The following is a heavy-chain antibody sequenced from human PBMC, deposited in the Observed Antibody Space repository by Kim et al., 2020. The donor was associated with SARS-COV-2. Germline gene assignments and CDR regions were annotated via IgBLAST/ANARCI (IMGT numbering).Heavy chain of an antibody. Sequence: RYSPSFQGQVTISADKSISTAYLQWSSLKASDTAMYYCARGYDFWSGSDYWGQGTLVTVSS. J-gene: IGHJ4*02. D-gene: IGHD3-3*01. CDR3: ARGYDFWSGSDY. V-gene: IGHV5-51*01.